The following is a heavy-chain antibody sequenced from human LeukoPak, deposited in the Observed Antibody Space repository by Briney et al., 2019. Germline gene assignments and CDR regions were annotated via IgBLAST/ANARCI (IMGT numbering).Heavy chain of an antibody. CDR1: GFTFTSYG. CDR3: AKAGETEIYYHAFDI. Sequence: PGGSLRLSCAASGFTFTSYGMHWVRQAPGKGLEWVAFIPYDGSNKYYSDSVRGRFTISRDNSKNTLYLQMNSLRAEDTAVYYCAKAGETEIYYHAFDIWGQGTMVTVSS. CDR2: IPYDGSNK. J-gene: IGHJ3*02. V-gene: IGHV3-30*02. D-gene: IGHD7-27*01.